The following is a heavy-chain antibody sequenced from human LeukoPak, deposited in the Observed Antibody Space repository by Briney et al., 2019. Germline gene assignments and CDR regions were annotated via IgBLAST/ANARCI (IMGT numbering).Heavy chain of an antibody. CDR2: VWYDGNRK. V-gene: IGHV3-33*01. J-gene: IGHJ6*03. D-gene: IGHD5-24*01. CDR3: ARENVEMATIADFWESYYYYYMDV. CDR1: GFTFSNHA. Sequence: GGSLRLSCAASGFTFSNHAMHWVRQAPGKGLEWVTLVWYDGNRKYYADSVKGRFTISRDNAKNSLYLQMNSLRAEDTAVYYCARENVEMATIADFWESYYYYYMDVWGKGTTVTISS.